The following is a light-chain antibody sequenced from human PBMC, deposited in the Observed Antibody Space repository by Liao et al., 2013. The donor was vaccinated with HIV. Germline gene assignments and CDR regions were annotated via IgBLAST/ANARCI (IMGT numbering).Light chain of an antibody. V-gene: IGLV3-21*04. CDR2: YDS. CDR3: QVWDNSSGHPGV. J-gene: IGLJ1*01. Sequence: SYELTQPPSVSVAPGKTARITCGGSNIGIKSVHWYQQKAGQAPVLVIYYDSDRPSGIPERISGSNSGNTATLTINRVEAGDEADYYCQVWDNSSGHPGVFGTGTKVIVL. CDR1: NIGIKS.